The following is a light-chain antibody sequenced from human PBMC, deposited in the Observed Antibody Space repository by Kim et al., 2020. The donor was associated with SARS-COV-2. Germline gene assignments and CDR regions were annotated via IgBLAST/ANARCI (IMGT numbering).Light chain of an antibody. J-gene: IGKJ1*01. CDR2: TAS. V-gene: IGKV1-39*01. CDR1: QDISRY. Sequence: ASVGDRVTITCRASQDISRYLYWYQQKPGKAPKLLIYTASSLQSGVPSRFTGSGSETDFTLTISSLQPEDFATYYCQQTYSASRTFGQGTKVDIK. CDR3: QQTYSASRT.